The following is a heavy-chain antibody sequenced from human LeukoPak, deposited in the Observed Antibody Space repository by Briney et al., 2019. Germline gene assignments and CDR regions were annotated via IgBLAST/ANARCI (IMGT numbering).Heavy chain of an antibody. CDR1: GFTFSAYA. V-gene: IGHV3-23*01. CDR3: ASPRGKDYDFWSGYWTQFDEYFQH. CDR2: ITKSGDNT. D-gene: IGHD3-3*01. J-gene: IGHJ1*01. Sequence: GGSLRLSCAASGFTFSAYAMGWVRQAPGKGLEWVSVITKSGDNTYSADSVKGRFTISRDNSKNTLYLQMNSLRAEDTAVYYCASPRGKDYDFWSGYWTQFDEYFQHWGQGTLVTVSS.